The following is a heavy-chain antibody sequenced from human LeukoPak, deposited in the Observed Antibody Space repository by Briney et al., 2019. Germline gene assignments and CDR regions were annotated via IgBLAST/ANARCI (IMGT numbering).Heavy chain of an antibody. J-gene: IGHJ4*02. Sequence: PGGSLRLSCAASGFTFSSYGMHWVRQAPGKGLEWVAFIRYDGSNKYYADSVKGRFTISRDNSKNTLYLQMNSLRAEDTAVYYCAKAGTGYYDLSGHYSSYFEYWGQGTLVTVSS. CDR3: AKAGTGYYDLSGHYSSYFEY. D-gene: IGHD3-22*01. CDR1: GFTFSSYG. CDR2: IRYDGSNK. V-gene: IGHV3-30*02.